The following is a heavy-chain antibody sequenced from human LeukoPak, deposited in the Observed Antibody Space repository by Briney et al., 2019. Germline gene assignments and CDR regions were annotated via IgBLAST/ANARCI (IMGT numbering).Heavy chain of an antibody. CDR1: GFTFSSYS. V-gene: IGHV3-48*04. D-gene: IGHD3-16*01. Sequence: PGGSLRLSCAASGFTFSSYSMNWVRQAPGKGLEWVSYISSSSSTIYYADSVKGRFTISRDNAKNSLYLQMNSLRAEDTAVYYCARVGGPRAFDYWGQGTLVTVSS. CDR3: ARVGGPRAFDY. J-gene: IGHJ4*02. CDR2: ISSSSSTI.